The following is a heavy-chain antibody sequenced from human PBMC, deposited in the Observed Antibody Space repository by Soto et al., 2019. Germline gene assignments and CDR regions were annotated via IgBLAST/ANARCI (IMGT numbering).Heavy chain of an antibody. CDR2: IIPILGIA. Sequence: QVQLVQSGAEVKKPGSSVKVSCKASGGTFSSYTISWVRQAPGQGVEWMGRIIPILGIANYAQKFQGRVTITADKSTSTAYMELSSLRSEDTAVYYCARVEGTHLPDYWGQGTLVTVSS. CDR1: GGTFSSYT. CDR3: ARVEGTHLPDY. J-gene: IGHJ4*02. D-gene: IGHD1-1*01. V-gene: IGHV1-69*02.